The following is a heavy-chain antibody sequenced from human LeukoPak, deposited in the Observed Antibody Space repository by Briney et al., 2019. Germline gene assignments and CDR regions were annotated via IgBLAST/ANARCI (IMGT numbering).Heavy chain of an antibody. Sequence: GSLRLSCAASGFTFSSYWMHWVRQAPGKGLVWVSRIKSDGSTNYADSVKGRFTISRDNAKNTVSLQMNSLRAEDTGVYYCTRAPSEIGGYYPEYFRHWGQGTLVTVSS. D-gene: IGHD3-22*01. V-gene: IGHV3-74*01. J-gene: IGHJ1*01. CDR3: TRAPSEIGGYYPEYFRH. CDR1: GFTFSSYW. CDR2: IKSDGST.